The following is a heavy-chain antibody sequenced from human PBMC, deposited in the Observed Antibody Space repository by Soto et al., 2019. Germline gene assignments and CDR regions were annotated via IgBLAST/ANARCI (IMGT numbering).Heavy chain of an antibody. D-gene: IGHD3-22*01. Sequence: QVQLQESGPGLVKPSETLSLTCTVSGDSITSAGYYWSWIRQHPGNGMEWFGYMYHSGTTYYNPSLSSRVTISVDTSKNQFSLKLTSVTAADTAMYYCARYKGDTRLFDPWGRGTLVTVSS. J-gene: IGHJ5*02. CDR3: ARYKGDTRLFDP. CDR2: MYHSGTT. CDR1: GDSITSAGYY. V-gene: IGHV4-31*03.